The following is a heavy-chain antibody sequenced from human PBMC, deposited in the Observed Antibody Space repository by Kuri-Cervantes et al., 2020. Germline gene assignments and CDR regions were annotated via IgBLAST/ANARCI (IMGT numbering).Heavy chain of an antibody. V-gene: IGHV3-13*01. CDR2: IGTAGDT. CDR1: GFTFSSYD. J-gene: IGHJ4*02. CDR3: AKAPLSWLALHYIDS. D-gene: IGHD6-19*01. Sequence: GGSLKLSCAASGFTFSSYDMHWVRQATGKGLEWVSAIGTAGDTYYPGSVKGRFTISRDNAKNALFLQMNSLTREDTAFYYCAKAPLSWLALHYIDSWGQGTLVTVSS.